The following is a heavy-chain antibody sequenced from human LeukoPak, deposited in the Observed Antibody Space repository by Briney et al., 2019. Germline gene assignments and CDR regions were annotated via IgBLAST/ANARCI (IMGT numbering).Heavy chain of an antibody. CDR3: AEGRGYSYMFDP. Sequence: SVKVSCKASGGTFSSYAISWVRQAPGQGLEWMGGIIPIFGTANYAQKFQGRVTITTDESTSTAYMELNSLRSEDTAVYYCAEGRGYSYMFDPWGQGTLVTVSS. V-gene: IGHV1-69*05. J-gene: IGHJ5*02. CDR2: IIPIFGTA. CDR1: GGTFSSYA. D-gene: IGHD5-18*01.